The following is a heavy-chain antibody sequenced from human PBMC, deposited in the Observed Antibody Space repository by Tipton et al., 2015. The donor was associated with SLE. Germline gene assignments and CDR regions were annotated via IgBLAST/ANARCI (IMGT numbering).Heavy chain of an antibody. CDR1: GGSICSYY. CDR3: AGGVGSRYFDY. CDR2: IYYSGST. V-gene: IGHV4-59*01. J-gene: IGHJ4*02. Sequence: TLSLTCTVSGGSICSYYWSWIRQPPGKGLEWIGYIYYSGSTNYNPSLKSRATISVDTSKNQFSLKLSSVTAADTAVYCCAGGVGSRYFDYWGQGTLVTVSS. D-gene: IGHD1-26*01.